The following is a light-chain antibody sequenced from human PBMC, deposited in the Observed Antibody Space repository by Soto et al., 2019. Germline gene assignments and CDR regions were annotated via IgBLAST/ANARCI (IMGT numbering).Light chain of an antibody. CDR1: ESVGSD. J-gene: IGKJ4*01. Sequence: ENVLTQSPATLSLSPGEGATLSCRASESVGSDLAWYQQKPGQPPRLLIYDVSGRATGGPARLSGSGSGTDFTLAISSLEPEDFAVYYGQQRDSWPLTFGGGTKVEIK. V-gene: IGKV3-11*01. CDR2: DVS. CDR3: QQRDSWPLT.